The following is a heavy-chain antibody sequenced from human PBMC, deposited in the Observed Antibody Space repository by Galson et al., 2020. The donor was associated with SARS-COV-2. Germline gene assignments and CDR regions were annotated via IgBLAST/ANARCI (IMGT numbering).Heavy chain of an antibody. Sequence: SENLSLTCTVSGGSIRGYHWSWIRQPPGRGLEWLGSIYYIGCANYNPSLTSRVTISVDTSKNQFSLRLTSVTTADTAVYYCARDLDRPGDTSSGTRDAFDVWGQGTIVTVS. CDR2: IYYIGCA. V-gene: IGHV4-59*01. CDR1: GGSIRGYH. CDR3: ARDLDRPGDTSSGTRDAFDV. J-gene: IGHJ3*01.